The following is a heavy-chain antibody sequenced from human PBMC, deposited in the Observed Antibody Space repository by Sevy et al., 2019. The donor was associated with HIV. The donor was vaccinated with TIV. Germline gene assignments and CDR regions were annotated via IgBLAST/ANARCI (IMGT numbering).Heavy chain of an antibody. CDR3: AAVGLRYFSGSSSYQGDWFDP. CDR1: GYTLTKLS. V-gene: IGHV1-24*01. J-gene: IGHJ5*02. Sequence: ASVKVSCKVSGYTLTKLSIHWVRQPPGKGLEWRGDFDPQNGETIDAERFQGRLTLTEDTSTDMVYMELSSLTSDDTAVYYCAAVGLRYFSGSSSYQGDWFDPWGQGTLVTVSS. CDR2: FDPQNGET. D-gene: IGHD2-15*01.